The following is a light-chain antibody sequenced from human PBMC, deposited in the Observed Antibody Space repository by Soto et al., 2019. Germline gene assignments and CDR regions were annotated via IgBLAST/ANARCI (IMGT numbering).Light chain of an antibody. V-gene: IGKV1-27*01. Sequence: DIQMTQSPSSLSASVGDRVTITCRASQGISNYLAWYQQKPGKAPELLISVASTLQSGVPSRFSGSGSGTDFTLTISSLQPEDVATYYCQKYDSAPWTFGQGAKVQIK. CDR2: VAS. CDR1: QGISNY. J-gene: IGKJ1*01. CDR3: QKYDSAPWT.